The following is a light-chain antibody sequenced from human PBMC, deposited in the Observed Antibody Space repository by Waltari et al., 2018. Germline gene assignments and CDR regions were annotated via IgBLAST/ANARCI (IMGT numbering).Light chain of an antibody. CDR2: DVY. J-gene: IGLJ2*01. CDR3: ASYAGSNTAL. V-gene: IGLV2-8*01. CDR1: SRYVGNDHD. Sequence: QSALAPPPSQSRSPGRSVTPPCTGTSRYVGNDHDASWYQHHPGKAPKLVIYDVYKRPSGVPDRFSGSKSGNTASLTVSGLQSEDEADYYCASYAGSNTALFGGGTKLTVL.